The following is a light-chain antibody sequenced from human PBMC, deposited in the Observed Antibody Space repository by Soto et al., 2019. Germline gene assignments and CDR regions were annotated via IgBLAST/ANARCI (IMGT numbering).Light chain of an antibody. CDR2: DTS. CDR1: QSVGSY. Sequence: EIVLTQSPATLSLSPGERATLSCRASQSVGSYLAWYQQKPGQAPRLLIYDTSNRATGIPARFSGSGSGTDFTLTISRLEPEDFAVYYCQQRSNRLTFGGGTTGDIK. CDR3: QQRSNRLT. J-gene: IGKJ4*01. V-gene: IGKV3-11*01.